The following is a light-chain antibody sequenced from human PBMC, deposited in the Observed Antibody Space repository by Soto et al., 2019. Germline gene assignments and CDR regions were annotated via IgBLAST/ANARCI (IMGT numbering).Light chain of an antibody. J-gene: IGKJ1*01. V-gene: IGKV2-28*01. CDR3: MQALQTPPT. CDR2: LGS. Sequence: DIVMTQSPLSLPVTPGEPSSISCRSSHSHLHSNGYNYLDWYLQKPGQSPQLLIYLGSNRASGVPDRFSGSGSGTDFTLKISRLEPEDVAVYYCMQALQTPPTFGQGTKVDIK. CDR1: HSHLHSNGYNY.